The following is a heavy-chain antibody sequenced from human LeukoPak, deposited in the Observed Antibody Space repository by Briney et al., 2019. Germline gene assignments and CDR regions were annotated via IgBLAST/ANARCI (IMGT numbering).Heavy chain of an antibody. J-gene: IGHJ4*02. V-gene: IGHV4-59*01. CDR3: ARGDTPRGYFSY. Sequence: PSETLSLTCTVSGDSISRFYWSWIRQPPGKGLEWIGYIYDSQTTNYNPSLKSRVYMSIDMSKNQFSLRLTSVTAADTAVYYCARGDTPRGYFSYWGQGTLVPVSS. D-gene: IGHD2-15*01. CDR2: IYDSQTT. CDR1: GDSISRFY.